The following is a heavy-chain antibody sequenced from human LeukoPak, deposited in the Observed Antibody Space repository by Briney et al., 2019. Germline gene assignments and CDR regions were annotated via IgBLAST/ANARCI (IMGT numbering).Heavy chain of an antibody. Sequence: ASVKVSCKGFGFTFNSYAISWVRQAPGQGLEWMGWVSAYSDNTYSAQRVQGRVTMTTDTSTSTAYMELRSLRSDDTAVYYCARDRHIAAAVYYYYMDVWGKGTPVTVSS. CDR2: VSAYSDNT. V-gene: IGHV1-18*01. CDR1: GFTFNSYA. J-gene: IGHJ6*03. CDR3: ARDRHIAAAVYYYYMDV. D-gene: IGHD6-13*01.